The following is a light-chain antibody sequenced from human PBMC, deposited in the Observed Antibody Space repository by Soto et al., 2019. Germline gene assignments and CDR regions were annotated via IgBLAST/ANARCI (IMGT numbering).Light chain of an antibody. CDR2: EVS. J-gene: IGLJ3*02. CDR1: SSDVGGYNY. Sequence: QSVLTQPPSASGSPGQSVTISCTGTSSDVGGYNYVSWYQQHPGKAPKLMIYEVSKRPSGVPDRFSGSKSGNTASLTVSGLQAEDEADYYCSSYAGSSNFPPWVFGGGTQLTVL. V-gene: IGLV2-8*01. CDR3: SSYAGSSNFPPWV.